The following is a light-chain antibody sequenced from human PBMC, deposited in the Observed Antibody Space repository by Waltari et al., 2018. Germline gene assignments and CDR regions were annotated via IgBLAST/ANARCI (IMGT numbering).Light chain of an antibody. CDR2: DVN. V-gene: IGLV2-14*03. CDR1: SSDIGRYYY. Sequence: QSALTQPASVSGSPGQSITISCTGTSSDIGRYYYVSWYQHHPGKAPKLMIFDVNERPSGVSNRFSGSKSGNAASLTISGLQAEDEDHYYCSSYTTTSTYVFGTGTKVTVL. CDR3: SSYTTTSTYV. J-gene: IGLJ1*01.